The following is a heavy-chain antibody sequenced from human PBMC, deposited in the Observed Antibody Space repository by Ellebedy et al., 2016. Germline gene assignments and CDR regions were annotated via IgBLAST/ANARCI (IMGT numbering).Heavy chain of an antibody. Sequence: SETLSLTCTVSGGSISSSSYYWGWIRQPPGTGLEWIGSIYYSGSTYYNPSLKSRVTISVDTSKNQFSLKLSSVTAADTAVYYCARHTIVVEPAALVYNWFDPWGQGTLVTVSS. CDR2: IYYSGST. J-gene: IGHJ5*02. CDR3: ARHTIVVEPAALVYNWFDP. V-gene: IGHV4-39*01. D-gene: IGHD2-2*01. CDR1: GGSISSSSYY.